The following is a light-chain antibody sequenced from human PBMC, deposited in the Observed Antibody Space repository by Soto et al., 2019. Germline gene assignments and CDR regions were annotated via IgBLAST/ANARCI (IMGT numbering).Light chain of an antibody. CDR2: GAS. J-gene: IGKJ4*01. Sequence: EIVLTQSPGTLSLSPGERATLSCRASQSVRSNFLAWYQQKPGQAPRLLIYGASNRATGIPDRFSGSGSGTEFNLTISSLQSEDFAVYFCQQYDDWLRLTFGGGTKVDIK. V-gene: IGKV3-20*01. CDR1: QSVRSNF. CDR3: QQYDDWLRLT.